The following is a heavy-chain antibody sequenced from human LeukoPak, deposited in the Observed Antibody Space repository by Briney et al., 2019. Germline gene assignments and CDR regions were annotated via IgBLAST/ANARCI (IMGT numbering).Heavy chain of an antibody. V-gene: IGHV3-23*01. D-gene: IGHD3-16*01. J-gene: IGHJ2*01. CDR2: IRGSGATT. Sequence: GGSLRLSCAASGFAFSTYAMNWVRRAPGKGLEWVSSIRGSGATTFHADSVKGRFTISRDNSKNTLYLQMNGLRSEDTAVYYCAQGARADTFWYFDLWGRGTLVTVSS. CDR3: AQGARADTFWYFDL. CDR1: GFAFSTYA.